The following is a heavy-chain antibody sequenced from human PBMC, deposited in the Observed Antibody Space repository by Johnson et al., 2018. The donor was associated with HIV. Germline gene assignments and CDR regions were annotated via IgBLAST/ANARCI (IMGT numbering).Heavy chain of an antibody. CDR1: GFTVTNAW. J-gene: IGHJ3*02. CDR3: TVDDYFTPRSVGVGFDI. D-gene: IGHD2/OR15-2a*01. V-gene: IGHV3-15*01. Sequence: VQLVESGGGLVKRGGSLRLSCAASGFTVTNAWMSWVRQAPGKGLEWVGRIKSKTDGGTTDYAAPVKGRFTISRDDSKNTLYLQMNSLKTEETAVYYCTVDDYFTPRSVGVGFDIWGQGTLVTVSS. CDR2: IKSKTDGGTT.